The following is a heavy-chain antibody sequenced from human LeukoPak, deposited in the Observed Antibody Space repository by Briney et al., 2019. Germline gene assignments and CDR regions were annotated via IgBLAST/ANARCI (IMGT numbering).Heavy chain of an antibody. CDR3: AREFGDYVSPYYYMDV. D-gene: IGHD4-17*01. Sequence: VASVKVSXKASGYTFTGYYMHWVRQAPGQGLEWMGRINPNSGGTNYAQKFQGGVTMTRDTSISTAYMELSRLRSDDTAVYYCAREFGDYVSPYYYMDVWGKGTTVTVSS. J-gene: IGHJ6*03. CDR2: INPNSGGT. V-gene: IGHV1-2*06. CDR1: GYTFTGYY.